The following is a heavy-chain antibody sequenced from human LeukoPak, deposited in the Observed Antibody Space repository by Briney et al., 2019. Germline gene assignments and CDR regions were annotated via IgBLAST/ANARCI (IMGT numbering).Heavy chain of an antibody. Sequence: PSETLSLTCALYGGSFSGYYWSWIRQPPGKGLEWIGEIVHSGNTKYNPSLMSRVTILVDTSKNQFSLNLTSVTAADTAVYYCARFGSSTWYKGAFDIWGQGTMSPSLQ. CDR2: IVHSGNT. J-gene: IGHJ3*02. CDR1: GGSFSGYY. CDR3: ARFGSSTWYKGAFDI. V-gene: IGHV4-34*12. D-gene: IGHD6-13*01.